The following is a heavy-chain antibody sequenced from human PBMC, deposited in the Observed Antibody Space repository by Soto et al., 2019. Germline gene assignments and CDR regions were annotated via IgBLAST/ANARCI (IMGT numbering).Heavy chain of an antibody. V-gene: IGHV3-23*01. CDR3: AKDIEGSSGPIAEYFQH. CDR1: GFTFSSYA. D-gene: IGHD6-19*01. J-gene: IGHJ1*01. Sequence: PGGSLRLSCAASGFTFSSYAMSWVRQAPGKGLEWVSAISGSGGSTYNADSVKGRFTISRDNPKNTLYLQMNSLRAEDTAVYYCAKDIEGSSGPIAEYFQHWGQGTPVTVSS. CDR2: ISGSGGST.